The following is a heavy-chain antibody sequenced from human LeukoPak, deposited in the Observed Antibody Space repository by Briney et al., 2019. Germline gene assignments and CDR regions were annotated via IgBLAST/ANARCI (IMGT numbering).Heavy chain of an antibody. CDR2: IKQDGSEK. V-gene: IGHV3-7*01. D-gene: IGHD3-10*01. J-gene: IGHJ4*02. Sequence: PGGSLRLSCAASGFTFSSYWKTWVRQAPGKGLEWVANIKQDGSEKYYVDSVKGRFTISRDNAKNSLYLQMNSLRAEDTAVYYCARDLGGSYYMTTGHFDYWGQGTLVTVSS. CDR1: GFTFSSYW. CDR3: ARDLGGSYYMTTGHFDY.